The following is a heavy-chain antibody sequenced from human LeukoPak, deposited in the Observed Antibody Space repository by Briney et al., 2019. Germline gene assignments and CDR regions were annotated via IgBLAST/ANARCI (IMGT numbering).Heavy chain of an antibody. J-gene: IGHJ6*02. CDR3: TKDYCGKFCSAV. CDR2: ITKSGDST. CDR1: GFTFSAFG. V-gene: IGHV3-23*01. Sequence: GGSLRLSCAASGFTFSAFGMNWVRQAPGKGLEWVSTITKSGDSTYYVDSVKGRFTISRDNSKNTLYLQMNSLRAEDTTKYYCTKDYCGKFCSAVWGQGTTVTVSS. D-gene: IGHD3-9*01.